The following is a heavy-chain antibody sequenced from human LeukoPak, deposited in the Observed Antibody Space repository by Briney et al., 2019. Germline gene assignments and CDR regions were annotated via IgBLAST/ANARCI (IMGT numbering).Heavy chain of an antibody. J-gene: IGHJ4*02. D-gene: IGHD3-22*01. CDR1: GGTFSSYA. V-gene: IGHV1-69*06. CDR2: IIPIFGTA. Sequence: GSSVKVSCKASGGTFSSYAISWVRQAPRQGLEWMGGIIPIFGTANYAQKFQGRVTITADKSTSTAYMELSSLRSEDTAVYYCASDYYDSSGYDLSYFDYWGQGTLVTVSS. CDR3: ASDYYDSSGYDLSYFDY.